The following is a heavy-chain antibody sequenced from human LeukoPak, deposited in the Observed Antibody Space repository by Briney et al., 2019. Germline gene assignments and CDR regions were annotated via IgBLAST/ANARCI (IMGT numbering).Heavy chain of an antibody. J-gene: IGHJ4*02. Sequence: SQTLSLTCAISGDSVSSNDAAWNWIRQSPSRGLEWLGRTFYRSKWYYDSAVSVKSRITINPDTSKNQFSLQLNSVTPEDTAVYYCARENTLVRGTRNPYDYWGRGTLVTVSS. CDR3: ARENTLVRGTRNPYDY. D-gene: IGHD3-10*01. V-gene: IGHV6-1*01. CDR2: TFYRSKWYY. CDR1: GDSVSSNDAA.